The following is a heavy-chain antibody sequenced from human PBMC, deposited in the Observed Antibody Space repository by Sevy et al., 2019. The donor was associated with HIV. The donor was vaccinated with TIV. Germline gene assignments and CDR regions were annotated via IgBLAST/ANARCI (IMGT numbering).Heavy chain of an antibody. Sequence: SETLSITCTVSGGSISSSSYYWGWIRQPPGKGLEWIGSIYYSGSTYYNPSLKSRVTISVDTSKNQFSLKLSSVTAADTAVYYCARLKGMKNGMDVWGQGTTVIVSS. CDR1: GGSISSSSYY. CDR3: ARLKGMKNGMDV. J-gene: IGHJ6*02. V-gene: IGHV4-39*01. CDR2: IYYSGST. D-gene: IGHD6-13*01.